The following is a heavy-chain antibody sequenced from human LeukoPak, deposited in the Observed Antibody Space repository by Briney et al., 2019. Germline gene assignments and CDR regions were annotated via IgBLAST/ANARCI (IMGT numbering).Heavy chain of an antibody. V-gene: IGHV3-30*04. CDR1: GFTFSSYA. J-gene: IGHJ4*02. Sequence: PGGSLRLSCAASGFTFSSYAMHWVRQAPGKGLKWVAVISYDGSNKYYADSVKGRFTISRDNSKNTLYLQMNSPRAEDTAVYYCAGSSSWYSSLDYWGQGTLVTVSS. CDR3: AGSSSWYSSLDY. CDR2: ISYDGSNK. D-gene: IGHD6-13*01.